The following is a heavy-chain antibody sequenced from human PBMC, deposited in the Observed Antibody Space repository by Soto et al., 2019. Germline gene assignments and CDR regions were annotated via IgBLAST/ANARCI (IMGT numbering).Heavy chain of an antibody. J-gene: IGHJ4*02. D-gene: IGHD6-19*01. Sequence: AGSLRLSCAASGYTISSDSVCWFRQAPPERLEWVSGFDGSVGHTYYKKSVKGRVTISNDNSKNKLFLQMNSLKAEDTAVYFCGKRLRNDRGWPLHYWGQGTLVTVSS. V-gene: IGHV3-23*02. CDR1: GYTISSDS. CDR3: GKRLRNDRGWPLHY. CDR2: FDGSVGHT.